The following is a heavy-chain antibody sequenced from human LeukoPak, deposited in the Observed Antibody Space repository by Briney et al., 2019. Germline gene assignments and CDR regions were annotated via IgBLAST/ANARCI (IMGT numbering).Heavy chain of an antibody. CDR3: ARGYYDSSGYYDEYFQH. D-gene: IGHD3-22*01. V-gene: IGHV1-69*05. CDR1: GYTFTGYY. Sequence: ASVKVSCKASGYTFTGYYIHWVRQAPGQGLEWMGRIIPIFGTPNYAQKFQGRVTITTDESTSTAYMELSSLRSEDTAVYYCARGYYDSSGYYDEYFQHWGQGTLVTVSS. CDR2: IIPIFGTP. J-gene: IGHJ1*01.